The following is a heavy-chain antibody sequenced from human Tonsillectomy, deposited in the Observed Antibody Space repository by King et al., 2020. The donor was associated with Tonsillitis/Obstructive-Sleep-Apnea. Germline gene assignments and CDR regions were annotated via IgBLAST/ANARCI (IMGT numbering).Heavy chain of an antibody. D-gene: IGHD6-19*01. V-gene: IGHV4-59*08. Sequence: QLQESGPGLVKPSETLSLTCTVSGGSISSYYWSWLRQPPGKGLEWIGYIYYSGSTNYNPSLKSRVTISVDTSKNQFSLKLSSVTAADTAVYYCARRGYSSGWFDIWGQGTMVTVSS. CDR2: IYYSGST. CDR3: ARRGYSSGWFDI. CDR1: GGSISSYY. J-gene: IGHJ3*02.